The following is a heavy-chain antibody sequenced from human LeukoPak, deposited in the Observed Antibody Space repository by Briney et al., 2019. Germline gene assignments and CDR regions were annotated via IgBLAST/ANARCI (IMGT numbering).Heavy chain of an antibody. CDR1: EFTFSTYT. CDR2: ISSSSNNI. Sequence: GGPLRFSCAASEFTFSTYTMNWVHQAPGKRLEWVSSISSSSNNINYADSVKGRFTISRDNAMNSVHLQMNSLRVEDTAVYYCARGYQRPDYWGQGTLITVSS. CDR3: ARGYQRPDY. D-gene: IGHD2-2*01. J-gene: IGHJ4*02. V-gene: IGHV3-21*01.